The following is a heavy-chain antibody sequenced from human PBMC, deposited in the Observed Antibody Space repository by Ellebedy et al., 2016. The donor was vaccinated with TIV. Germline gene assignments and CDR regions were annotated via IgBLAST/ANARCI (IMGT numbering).Heavy chain of an antibody. D-gene: IGHD6-13*01. Sequence: MPSETLSLTCTVSGGSISSNRWSWIRQPAGKGLEWIGRIYSSGSTTYNPSLKSRVTFSLDTSKNQVFLNLSSVTAADTAVYYCARVSIAVSAGYDYWGQGTLVTVSS. J-gene: IGHJ4*02. CDR2: IYSSGST. CDR1: GGSISSNR. CDR3: ARVSIAVSAGYDY. V-gene: IGHV4-4*07.